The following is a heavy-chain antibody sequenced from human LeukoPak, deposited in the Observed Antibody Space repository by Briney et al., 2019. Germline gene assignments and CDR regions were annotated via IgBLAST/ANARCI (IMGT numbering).Heavy chain of an antibody. CDR2: MYHSGST. J-gene: IGHJ4*02. D-gene: IGHD6-19*01. V-gene: IGHV4-38-2*02. CDR3: ARVCSGCPEGY. Sequence: SETLSLTCTVSGYSISSGYYWGWIRQPPGKGLEWIGSMYHSGSTYYNPSLKSRVTISVDTSKNQFSLKLSSVTAADTAVYYCARVCSGCPEGYWGQGTLVTVSS. CDR1: GYSISSGYY.